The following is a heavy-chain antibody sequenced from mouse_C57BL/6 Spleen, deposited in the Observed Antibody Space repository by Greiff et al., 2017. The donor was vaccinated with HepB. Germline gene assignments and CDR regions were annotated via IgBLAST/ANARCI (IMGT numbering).Heavy chain of an antibody. CDR1: GYTFTDYY. Sequence: EVQLQQSGPELVKPGASVKISCKASGYTFTDYYMNWVKQSHGKSLEWIGDINPNNGGTSYNQKFKGKATLTVDKSSSTTYMELRSLTSEDSAVDYCARSGTAVFDYWGQGTTLTVSS. V-gene: IGHV1-26*01. CDR3: ARSGTAVFDY. CDR2: INPNNGGT. J-gene: IGHJ2*01.